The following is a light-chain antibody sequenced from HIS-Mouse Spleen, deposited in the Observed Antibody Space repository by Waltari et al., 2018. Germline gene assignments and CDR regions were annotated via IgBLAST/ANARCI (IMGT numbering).Light chain of an antibody. CDR3: AAWDDRLNGPV. CDR2: YDD. V-gene: IGLV1-36*01. CDR1: SSNIRTNA. Sequence: QSVLTQPPSVSEAPRQRVTISCSGSSSNIRTNAVNWYQQLPGKAPKLLIYYDDLLPSGVSDRFSGSKSGTSASLAISGLQSEDEADYYCAAWDDRLNGPVFGGGTKLTVL. J-gene: IGLJ3*02.